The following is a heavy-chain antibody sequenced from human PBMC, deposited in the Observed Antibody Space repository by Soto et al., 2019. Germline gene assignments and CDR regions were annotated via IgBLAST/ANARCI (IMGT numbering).Heavy chain of an antibody. D-gene: IGHD2-2*01. Sequence: QVQLVQSGAEVKRPGSSVKVSCKASGDTFGRNAIHWVRQAPGQGLEWMGGIIPMFPTTNYAQKFKGRLTINADKSTSTDYMEMSSLRSEDTAVYSCARDPRPEVPASIRFVNWFDPWGQGTLVTVSS. CDR3: ARDPRPEVPASIRFVNWFDP. CDR2: IIPMFPTT. J-gene: IGHJ5*02. CDR1: GDTFGRNA. V-gene: IGHV1-69*06.